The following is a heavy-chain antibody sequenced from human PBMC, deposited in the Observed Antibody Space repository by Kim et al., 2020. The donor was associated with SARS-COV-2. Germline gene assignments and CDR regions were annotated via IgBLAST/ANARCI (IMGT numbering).Heavy chain of an antibody. Sequence: GGSLRLSCAASGFTFTSYWMSWVRQAPGKGLEWVANIKQDGSEKYYVDSVKGRFTISRDNAKNSLYLLVNSLRAEDTAAYYCATSRSLDYCGQGTLVIVS. D-gene: IGHD2-2*01. V-gene: IGHV3-7*01. J-gene: IGHJ4*02. CDR3: ATSRSLDY. CDR2: IKQDGSEK. CDR1: GFTFTSYW.